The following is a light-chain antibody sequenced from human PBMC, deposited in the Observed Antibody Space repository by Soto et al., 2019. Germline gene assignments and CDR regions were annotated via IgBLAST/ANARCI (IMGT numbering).Light chain of an antibody. CDR2: DVT. J-gene: IGLJ7*01. CDR3: GSYSTTTYLGV. Sequence: QSALTQPASVSGSLGQSITISCTGTSGDIGSSNYVSWYQHHPGKAPKLIIYDVTGRPPGVSDRFSGSKSGNTASLTISGLQPDDESLYYCGSYSTTTYLGVFGGGTQLTVL. CDR1: SGDIGSSNY. V-gene: IGLV2-14*03.